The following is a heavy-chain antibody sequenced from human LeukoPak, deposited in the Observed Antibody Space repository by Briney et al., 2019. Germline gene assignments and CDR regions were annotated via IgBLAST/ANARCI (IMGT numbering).Heavy chain of an antibody. J-gene: IGHJ5*02. CDR2: ISGSGSST. D-gene: IGHD3-16*02. V-gene: IGHV3-23*01. CDR1: GLTFSSYA. CDR3: ARAHRPYYDYVWGSYRNANNWFDP. Sequence: SGGSLRLSCAASGLTFSSYAMSWVRQAPGKGLEWGSGISGSGSSTYYADSVKGRFTISRDNSKNTLYLQMNSLRAEDTAVYYCARAHRPYYDYVWGSYRNANNWFDPWGQGTLVTVSS.